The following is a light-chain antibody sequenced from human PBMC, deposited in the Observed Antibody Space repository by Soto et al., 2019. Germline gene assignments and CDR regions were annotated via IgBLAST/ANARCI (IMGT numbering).Light chain of an antibody. J-gene: IGKJ1*01. V-gene: IGKV3-15*01. CDR1: QTISGT. CDR3: QQRSNWPGT. CDR2: GAS. Sequence: EIVMTQSPATLSVSPGGRATLSCRASQTISGTLSWYQQKPGQSPRPPNHGASTRAPGVPARFSGSGSGTDFTLTISSLEPEDFAVYYCQQRSNWPGTFGQGTKVDIK.